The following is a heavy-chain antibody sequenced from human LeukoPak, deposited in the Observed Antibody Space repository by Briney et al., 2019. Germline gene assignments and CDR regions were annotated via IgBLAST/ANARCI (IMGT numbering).Heavy chain of an antibody. CDR2: ISWNSGSI. D-gene: IGHD1-26*01. CDR1: GFTFDDYA. V-gene: IGHV3-9*01. CDR3: ARHQSGSYSSPDAFDI. Sequence: GGSLRLSCAASGFTFDDYAMHWVRQAPGKGLEWVSGISWNSGSIGYADSVKGRFTISRDNAKNSLYLQMNSLRAEDTALYFCARHQSGSYSSPDAFDIWGQGTMVTVSS. J-gene: IGHJ3*02.